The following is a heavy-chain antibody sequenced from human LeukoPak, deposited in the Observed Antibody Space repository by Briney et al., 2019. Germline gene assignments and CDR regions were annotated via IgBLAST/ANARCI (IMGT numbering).Heavy chain of an antibody. CDR1: GGSISSGGYS. V-gene: IGHV4-30-2*01. CDR3: ARGVVRGVGFDY. J-gene: IGHJ4*02. D-gene: IGHD3-10*01. CDR2: IYHSGST. Sequence: SETLSLTCAVSGGSISSGGYSWSWIRQPPGKGLEWIGYIYHSGSTYYNPSLKSRVTISVDRSKNQFSLKLSSVTAADTAVYYCARGVVRGVGFDYWGQGTLVTVPS.